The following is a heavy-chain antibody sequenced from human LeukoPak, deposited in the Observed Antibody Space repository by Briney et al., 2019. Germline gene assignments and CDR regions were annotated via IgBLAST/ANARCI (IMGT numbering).Heavy chain of an antibody. V-gene: IGHV3-7*04. CDR2: VKEDGRQK. Sequence: PGGSLRLSCAASGXTFSTYWMSWVRQAPGKGLEWVANVKEDGRQKFYVDSVKGRFTISRDNAKNSLYLQMDSLGAEDTAVYYCARDLDYWGQGTPVTVSS. J-gene: IGHJ4*02. CDR1: GXTFSTYW. CDR3: ARDLDY.